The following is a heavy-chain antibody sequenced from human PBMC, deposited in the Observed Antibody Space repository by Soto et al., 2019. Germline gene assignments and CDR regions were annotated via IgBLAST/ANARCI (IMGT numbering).Heavy chain of an antibody. CDR3: ASEVYVGSDCCHFDY. D-gene: IGHD2-21*02. CDR2: IVAGSGVT. V-gene: IGHV1-58*01. J-gene: IGHJ4*02. Sequence: QVVQSGPEVQKPGTSVKVSCKTSGFTFSRSVVQWVRQARGQRLEWMGWIVAGSGVTKYAQNFQERITITRDMSTNTAYMELNSLRSEDTVVYYCASEVYVGSDCCHFDYWGQGTLVTVSS. CDR1: GFTFSRSV.